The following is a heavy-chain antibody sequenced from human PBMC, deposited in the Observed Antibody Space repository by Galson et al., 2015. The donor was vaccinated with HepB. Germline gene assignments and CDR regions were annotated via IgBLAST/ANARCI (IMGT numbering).Heavy chain of an antibody. V-gene: IGHV3-23*01. Sequence: SLRLSCAAPGFTFSSYAMSWVRQAPGKGLEWVSAISGSGGSTYYADSVKGRFTISRDNSKNTLYLQMNSLRAEDTAVYYCAKDLGSGSLWGGWVDYWGQGTLVTVSS. CDR3: AKDLGSGSLWGGWVDY. J-gene: IGHJ4*02. D-gene: IGHD3-10*01. CDR1: GFTFSSYA. CDR2: ISGSGGST.